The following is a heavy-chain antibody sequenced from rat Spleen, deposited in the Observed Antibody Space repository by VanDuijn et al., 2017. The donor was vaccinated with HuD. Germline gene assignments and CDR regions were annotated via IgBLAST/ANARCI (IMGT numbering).Heavy chain of an antibody. CDR2: IWTSGGT. Sequence: QVQLKESGPGLVQPSQTLSLSCTVSGFSLTTYNVHWIRQPTGKGLEWMGMIWTSGGTDYNSAIKTRLSISRDTSKSQVYLKMNMLQTEDTANYYCARADISAISTDGIWGQGVMVTVSS. CDR1: GFSLTTYN. V-gene: IGHV2-30*01. J-gene: IGHJ2*01. CDR3: ARADISAISTDGI. D-gene: IGHD1-2*01.